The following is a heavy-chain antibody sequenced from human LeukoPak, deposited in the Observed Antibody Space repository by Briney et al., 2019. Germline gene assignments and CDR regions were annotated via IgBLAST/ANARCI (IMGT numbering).Heavy chain of an antibody. CDR3: ARVARLPTPRFVFDY. CDR2: ISSSSSYI. Sequence: GGSLRLSCAASGFTFSSYSMNWVRQAPGKGLEWVSSISSSSSYIYYADSVKGRSTISRDNAKNSLYLQMNSLRAEDTAVYYCARVARLPTPRFVFDYWGQGTLVTVSS. D-gene: IGHD2-15*01. J-gene: IGHJ4*02. CDR1: GFTFSSYS. V-gene: IGHV3-21*01.